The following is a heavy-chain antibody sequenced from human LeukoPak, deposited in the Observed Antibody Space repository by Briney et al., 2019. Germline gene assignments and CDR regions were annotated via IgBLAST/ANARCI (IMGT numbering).Heavy chain of an antibody. CDR3: ARQGLLGNQGFDY. Sequence: SETLSLTCTVSGGSISSGGYYWSWIRQHPGKGLEWIGYIYYSGSTYYNPSLKSRVTISVDTSKNQFSLKLSSVTAADTAVYYCARQGLLGNQGFDYWGQGTLVTVSS. CDR1: GGSISSGGYY. J-gene: IGHJ4*02. D-gene: IGHD4-23*01. V-gene: IGHV4-31*03. CDR2: IYYSGST.